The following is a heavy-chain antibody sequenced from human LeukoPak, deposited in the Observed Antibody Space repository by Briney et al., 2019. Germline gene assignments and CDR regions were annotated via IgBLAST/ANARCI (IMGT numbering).Heavy chain of an antibody. CDR1: GGSISSYY. D-gene: IGHD3-10*01. CDR3: ARGGSLPIMVPGLDAFDI. CDR2: IYYSGST. Sequence: PSETLSLICTVSGGSISSYYWSWIRQPPGKGLEWIGYIYYSGSTNYNPSLKSRVTISVDTSKNQFSLKLSSVTAADTAVYYCARGGSLPIMVPGLDAFDIWGQGTMVTVSS. V-gene: IGHV4-59*01. J-gene: IGHJ3*02.